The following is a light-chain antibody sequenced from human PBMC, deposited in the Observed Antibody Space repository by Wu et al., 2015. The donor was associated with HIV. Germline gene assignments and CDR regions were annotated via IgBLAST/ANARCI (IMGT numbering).Light chain of an antibody. CDR3: QQYNNWPYT. CDR1: QSISSN. CDR2: DAS. Sequence: EIVLTQSPATLSVSPGERATLSCRASQSISSNLAWYQQRPGQTPRLLISDASTRATGLPARFSGSGSGADFTLTISSMQSEDFAIYYCQQYNNWPYTFGQGTKLEIK. J-gene: IGKJ2*01. V-gene: IGKV3-15*01.